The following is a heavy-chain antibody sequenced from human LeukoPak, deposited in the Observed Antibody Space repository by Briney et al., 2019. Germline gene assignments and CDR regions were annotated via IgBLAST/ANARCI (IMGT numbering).Heavy chain of an antibody. J-gene: IGHJ4*02. V-gene: IGHV3-7*01. Sequence: PGGSLRLSCAASGFTFSSYWMSWVRQAPGKGLEWVANIKQDGSEKYYVDSVKGRFTISRDNAKNSLYLQMNSLRAEDTAVYYCARDLYDFLSTDTLDYWGQGTLVTVSS. CDR3: ARDLYDFLSTDTLDY. CDR1: GFTFSSYW. CDR2: IKQDGSEK. D-gene: IGHD3-3*01.